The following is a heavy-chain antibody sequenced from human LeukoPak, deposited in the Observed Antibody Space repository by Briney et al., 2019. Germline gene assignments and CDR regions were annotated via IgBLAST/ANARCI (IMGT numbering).Heavy chain of an antibody. CDR1: GFTFSSYS. D-gene: IGHD2-15*01. Sequence: GGSLRLSCAASGFTFSSYSMNWVRQAPGKGLEWVSSISSSSSYIYYADSVKGRFTISRDNAKNSLYLQMNSLRAEDTAVYYCARDRSSSRPSRMGVWGQGTTVTVSS. J-gene: IGHJ6*02. V-gene: IGHV3-21*01. CDR2: ISSSSSYI. CDR3: ARDRSSSRPSRMGV.